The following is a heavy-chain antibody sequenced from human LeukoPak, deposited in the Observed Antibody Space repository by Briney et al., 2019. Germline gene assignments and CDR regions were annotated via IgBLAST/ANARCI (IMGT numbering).Heavy chain of an antibody. CDR2: INHSGST. CDR1: GGSFSGYY. Sequence: PSETLSLTCAVYGGSFSGYYWSWIRQPPGKGLEWIGEINHSGSTNYNPSLKSRVTISVDTSKNQFSLKLSSVTAADTAVYYCAREHPPNDFWSGYRITPRFDPWGQGTLVTVSS. J-gene: IGHJ5*02. CDR3: AREHPPNDFWSGYRITPRFDP. D-gene: IGHD3-3*01. V-gene: IGHV4-34*01.